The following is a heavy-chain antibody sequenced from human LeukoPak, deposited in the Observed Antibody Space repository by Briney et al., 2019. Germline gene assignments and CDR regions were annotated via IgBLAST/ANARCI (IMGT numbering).Heavy chain of an antibody. CDR3: ARLAAAGTRWFDP. D-gene: IGHD6-13*01. J-gene: IGHJ5*02. V-gene: IGHV4-59*01. Sequence: SETLSLTCTVSGGSISSYYWSWIRQPPGKGLVWIGYIYYSGSTNYNPSLKSRVTISVDTSKNQFSLKLSSVTAADTAVYYCARLAAAGTRWFDPWGQGTLVTVSS. CDR2: IYYSGST. CDR1: GGSISSYY.